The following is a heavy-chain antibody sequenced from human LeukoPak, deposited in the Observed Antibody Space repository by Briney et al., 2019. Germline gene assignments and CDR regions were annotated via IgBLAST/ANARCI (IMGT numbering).Heavy chain of an antibody. V-gene: IGHV3-53*01. J-gene: IGHJ4*02. Sequence: HPGGSLRLSCAASGFTVSSKYMSWVRQAPGKGLEWVSVIYTAGSTHYADSVKGRFTISRDNSKNTLYLQMNSLRAEDTAVYYCARGTTSEVTAGDYWGRGTLVTVSS. D-gene: IGHD5-18*01. CDR2: IYTAGST. CDR3: ARGTTSEVTAGDY. CDR1: GFTVSSKY.